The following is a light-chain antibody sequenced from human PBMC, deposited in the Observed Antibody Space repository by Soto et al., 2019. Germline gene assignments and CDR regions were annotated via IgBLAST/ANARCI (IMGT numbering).Light chain of an antibody. CDR1: SSDVGDYNY. J-gene: IGLJ2*01. Sequence: QSALTQPPSASGSPGQSVTISCTGTSSDVGDYNYVSWYQQHPGKAPKLLIFEVSKRPSGVPDRFSGSKSGNTASLTVSGLQPEDEADYYCSSYAGRNNVVFGGGTKVTVL. CDR3: SSYAGRNNVV. CDR2: EVS. V-gene: IGLV2-8*01.